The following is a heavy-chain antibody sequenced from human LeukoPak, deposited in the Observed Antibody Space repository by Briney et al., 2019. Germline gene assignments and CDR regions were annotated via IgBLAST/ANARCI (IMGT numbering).Heavy chain of an antibody. J-gene: IGHJ4*02. V-gene: IGHV3-23*01. CDR1: GFTFNNYA. CDR3: AKAGPPMEYDC. Sequence: GGSLRLSCAASGFTFNNYAMDWVRQAPGKGLEWVSAISAGGIGTYFADSVKGRFTISRDNSKNTLYLQMNSLRAEDTAVYYCAKAGPPMEYDCWGQGTLVTVSS. CDR2: ISAGGIGT. D-gene: IGHD2-8*01.